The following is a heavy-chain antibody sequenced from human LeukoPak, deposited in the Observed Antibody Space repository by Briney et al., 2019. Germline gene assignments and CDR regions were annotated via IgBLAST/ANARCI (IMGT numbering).Heavy chain of an antibody. D-gene: IGHD3-3*01. Sequence: SETLSLTCTVSGGSISNYYWSWIRQPPGKGLEWIAYIYETGHTGYNPSLKTRVTISLDTSKNQFSLKLSSVTAADTAVYYCARHVRFWSGYFDYWGQGTLVTVSS. V-gene: IGHV4-59*08. CDR1: GGSISNYY. J-gene: IGHJ4*02. CDR3: ARHVRFWSGYFDY. CDR2: IYETGHT.